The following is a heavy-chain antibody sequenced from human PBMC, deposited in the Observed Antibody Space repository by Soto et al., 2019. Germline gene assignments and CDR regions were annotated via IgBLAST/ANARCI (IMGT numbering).Heavy chain of an antibody. V-gene: IGHV1-69*13. CDR3: ARKVMVYALGDYYGRGV. CDR1: GGTFCRDA. CDR2: IIPIFCPA. D-gene: IGHD2-8*01. Sequence: VNVSSKAAGGTFCRDAISWVRQAPRQGLEWLGGIIPIFCPANDGQKFRGRVTITANESTSTAYMELSSLRSEDTAVYYCARKVMVYALGDYYGRGVWRQVTTVIVTS. J-gene: IGHJ6*02.